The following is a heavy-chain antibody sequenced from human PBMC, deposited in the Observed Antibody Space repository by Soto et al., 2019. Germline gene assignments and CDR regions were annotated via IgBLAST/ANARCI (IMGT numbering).Heavy chain of an antibody. CDR1: GFTFSSYW. CDR2: INSDGSST. J-gene: IGHJ4*02. Sequence: EVQLVESGGGLVQPGGSLRLSCAASGFTFSSYWMHWVRQAPGKGLVWVSRINSDGSSTSYADYVKGRFTISRDNGKHTLYLQMNSLRAEDTAVYYCVRKSLVVAAATREDYWGQGALVTVSS. CDR3: VRKSLVVAAATREDY. V-gene: IGHV3-74*01. D-gene: IGHD2-15*01.